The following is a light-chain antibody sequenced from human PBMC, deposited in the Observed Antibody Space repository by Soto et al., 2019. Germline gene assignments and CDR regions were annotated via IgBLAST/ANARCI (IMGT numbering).Light chain of an antibody. Sequence: DVVVTQSPLSLPVIFGQPASISCRSSQSLVHSDGNTYLNWFQQRPGQSPRRLIYKVSERDSGVPDRFSASGSGPNLSRVEAEDVGVYFCMQGTHWHRSFGEGTKVETK. CDR3: MQGTHWHRS. J-gene: IGKJ4*01. V-gene: IGKV2-30*02. CDR1: QSLVHSDGNTY. CDR2: KVS.